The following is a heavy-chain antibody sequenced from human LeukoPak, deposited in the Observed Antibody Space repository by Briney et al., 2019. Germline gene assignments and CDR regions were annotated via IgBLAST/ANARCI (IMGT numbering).Heavy chain of an antibody. Sequence: GGSLRLSCAASGFTFSSYSMNWVRQAPGKGLEWVSSISSSSSYIYYADSVKGRLTISRDNAKNSLYLQMNSLRAEDTAVYYCASGPMDNFDYWGQGTLVTVSS. J-gene: IGHJ4*02. D-gene: IGHD3-10*01. CDR1: GFTFSSYS. CDR2: ISSSSSYI. CDR3: ASGPMDNFDY. V-gene: IGHV3-21*01.